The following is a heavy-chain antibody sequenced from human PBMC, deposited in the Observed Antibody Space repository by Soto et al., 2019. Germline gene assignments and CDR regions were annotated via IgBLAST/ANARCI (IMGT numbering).Heavy chain of an antibody. CDR2: IYTSGTT. D-gene: IGHD3-3*01. J-gene: IGHJ4*02. CDR3: ARGSGVINFDY. Sequence: PSETLSLTCSVSGDTISGYYWSWIRQPAGKGLEWIGRIYTSGTTNYNPSLKSRVTMSADTSKNQFSLKLSSVTAADTAVYYCARGSGVINFDYWGQGTLVTVSS. CDR1: GDTISGYY. V-gene: IGHV4-4*07.